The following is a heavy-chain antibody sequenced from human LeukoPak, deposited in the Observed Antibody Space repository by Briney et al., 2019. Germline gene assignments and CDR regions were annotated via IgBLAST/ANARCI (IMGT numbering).Heavy chain of an antibody. D-gene: IGHD3-16*01. J-gene: IGHJ6*04. CDR2: IYPGDSDT. CDR3: ARHGQWGTRDYGMDV. CDR1: GYSFTSYW. V-gene: IGHV5-51*01. Sequence: GEPLKISCKGSGYSFTSYWIGWVRQMPGKGLEWMGIIYPGDSDTRYSPSFQGQVTISADKSISTAYLQWSSLKASDTAMYYCARHGQWGTRDYGMDVWGKGTTVTVSS.